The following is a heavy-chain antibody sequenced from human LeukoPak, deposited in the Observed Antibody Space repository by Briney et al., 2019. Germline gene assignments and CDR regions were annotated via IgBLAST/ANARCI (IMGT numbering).Heavy chain of an antibody. V-gene: IGHV1-69*13. D-gene: IGHD6-19*01. Sequence: ASVKVSCKASGYTFTNYAMNWVRQAPGQGLEWMGGIIPIFGTANYAQKFQGRVTITADESTSTAYMELRSLRSDDTAVYYCARWGSSQWLVHFSLYYYYGMDVWGQGTTVTVSS. CDR2: IIPIFGTA. CDR3: ARWGSSQWLVHFSLYYYYGMDV. J-gene: IGHJ6*02. CDR1: GYTFTNYA.